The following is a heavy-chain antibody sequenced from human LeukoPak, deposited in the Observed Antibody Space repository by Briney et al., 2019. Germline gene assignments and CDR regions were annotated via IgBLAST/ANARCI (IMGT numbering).Heavy chain of an antibody. D-gene: IGHD3-22*01. Sequence: SVKVSCKTSGGTFSSYAISWVRQAPGQGLEWMGGIIPIFGTANYAQKFQGRVTITADESTSTAYMELSSLRSEDTAVYYCARTISSGYYYGMDVWGQGTTVTVSS. CDR2: IIPIFGTA. V-gene: IGHV1-69*01. J-gene: IGHJ6*02. CDR1: GGTFSSYA. CDR3: ARTISSGYYYGMDV.